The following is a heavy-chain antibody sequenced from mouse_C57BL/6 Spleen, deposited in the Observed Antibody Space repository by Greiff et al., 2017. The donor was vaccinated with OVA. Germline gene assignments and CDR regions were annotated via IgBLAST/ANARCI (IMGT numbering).Heavy chain of an antibody. J-gene: IGHJ4*01. CDR3: ARDRAPYAMDY. CDR2: IDPSDSYT. Sequence: VQLQQPGAELVMPGASVKLSCKASGYTFTSYWMHWVKQRPGQGLEWIGEIDPSDSYTNYNQKLKGKSTLTVDKSSSTAYMQLSSLTSEDSAVYYCARDRAPYAMDYWGQGTSVTVSS. V-gene: IGHV1-69*01. CDR1: GYTFTSYW. D-gene: IGHD3-1*01.